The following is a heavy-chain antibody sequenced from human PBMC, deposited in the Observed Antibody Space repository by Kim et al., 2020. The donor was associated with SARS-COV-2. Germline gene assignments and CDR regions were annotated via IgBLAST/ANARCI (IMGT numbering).Heavy chain of an antibody. CDR2: IYYSGST. CDR3: ARDSSWYYY. V-gene: IGHV4-39*02. Sequence: SETLSLTCTVSGGSISSSSYYWGWIRQPPGKGLEWIGSIYYSGSTYYNPSLKSRVTISVDTSKNQFSLKLSSVTAADTAVYYCARDSSWYYYWGQGTLVTVSS. J-gene: IGHJ4*02. D-gene: IGHD6-13*01. CDR1: GGSISSSSYY.